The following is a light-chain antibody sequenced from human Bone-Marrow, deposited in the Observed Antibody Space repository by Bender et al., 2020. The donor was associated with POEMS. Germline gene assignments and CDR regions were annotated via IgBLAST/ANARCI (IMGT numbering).Light chain of an antibody. CDR3: SSYTSSSTLV. CDR2: EVS. J-gene: IGLJ1*01. Sequence: QSALTQPRSVSGSPGQSVTISCTGSSSDVGGRDYVSWYQQHPGKAPKLMIYEVSNRPSGVSNRFSGSKSGNTASLTISGLQAEDEADYYCSSYTSSSTLVFGTGTKVTVL. V-gene: IGLV2-14*01. CDR1: SSDVGGRDY.